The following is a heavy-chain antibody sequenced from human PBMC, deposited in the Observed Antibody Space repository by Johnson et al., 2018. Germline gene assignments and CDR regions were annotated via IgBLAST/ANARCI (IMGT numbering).Heavy chain of an antibody. CDR3: ARDGGVGATGLFDI. Sequence: QVQLVESGAEVKKPGASVKVSCKASGYTFTSYYMHWVRQAPGQGLEWMGIINPSGGNTSYAQKFQRRVTMTRDTSTSTVYMELSSLRSEDTAVFYCARDGGVGATGLFDIWGQGTMVTVSS. D-gene: IGHD1-26*01. CDR1: GYTFTSYY. V-gene: IGHV1-46*01. J-gene: IGHJ3*02. CDR2: INPSGGNT.